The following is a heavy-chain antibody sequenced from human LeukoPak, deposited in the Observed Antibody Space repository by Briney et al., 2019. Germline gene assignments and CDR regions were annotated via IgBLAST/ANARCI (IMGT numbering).Heavy chain of an antibody. Sequence: GASLKISCKGSGSSFTSYWIGWGRRKPGKGVEWREIIYPGECDTRYSPSLEGEVTISADNSISTAYLQWSSLKASDTAMYYCAIGGLSTGLTFDYWGQGTLVTVSA. CDR1: GSSFTSYW. J-gene: IGHJ4*02. D-gene: IGHD3-10*01. CDR3: AIGGLSTGLTFDY. V-gene: IGHV5-51*01. CDR2: IYPGECDT.